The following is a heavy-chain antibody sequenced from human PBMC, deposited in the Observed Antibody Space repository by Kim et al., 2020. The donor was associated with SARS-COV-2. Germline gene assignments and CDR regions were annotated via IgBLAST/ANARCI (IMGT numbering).Heavy chain of an antibody. CDR2: IRSKGNGYAT. D-gene: IGHD1-1*01. Sequence: GGSLRLSCGASGFTFSDSAMHWVRRASGKGLEWVGRIRSKGNGYATAYSASVRGRFTISRDDSRNTAYLQMNSLETEDTADYYCTRDHGTTLSFWDVFD. J-gene: IGHJ3*02. V-gene: IGHV3-73*01. CDR3: TRDHGTTLSFWDVFD. CDR1: GFTFSDSA.